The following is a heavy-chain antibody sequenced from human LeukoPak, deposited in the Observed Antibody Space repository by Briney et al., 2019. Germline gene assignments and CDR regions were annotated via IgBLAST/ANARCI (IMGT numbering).Heavy chain of an antibody. CDR2: IKSKTDGGTT. J-gene: IGHJ4*02. CDR1: GFTFSNAW. CDR3: LCGYYSRNPYYFDY. D-gene: IGHD3-3*01. V-gene: IGHV3-15*01. Sequence: PGGSLRLSCAASGFTFSNAWMSWVRQAPGKGLEWVGRIKSKTDGGTTDYAAPVKGRFTISRDDSKNTLYLQMNSLKTEDTAVYYCLCGYYSRNPYYFDYWGQGTLVTVSS.